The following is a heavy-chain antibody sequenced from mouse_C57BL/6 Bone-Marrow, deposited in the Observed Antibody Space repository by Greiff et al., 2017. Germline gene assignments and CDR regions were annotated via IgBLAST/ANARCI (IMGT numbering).Heavy chain of an antibody. J-gene: IGHJ2*01. CDR1: GFTFSDYG. D-gene: IGHD1-1*01. Sequence: DVKLVESGGGLVKPGGSLKLSCAASGFTFSDYGMHWVRQAPEKGLEWVAYISSGSSTIYYADTVKGRFTISRDNAKNTLFLQRTSLRSEETAMYYCARRLTTVVALDYWGQGTTLTVSS. V-gene: IGHV5-17*01. CDR3: ARRLTTVVALDY. CDR2: ISSGSSTI.